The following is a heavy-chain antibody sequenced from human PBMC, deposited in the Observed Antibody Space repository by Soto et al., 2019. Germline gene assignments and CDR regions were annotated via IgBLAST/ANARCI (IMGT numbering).Heavy chain of an antibody. V-gene: IGHV3-33*01. Sequence: QVQLVESGGGVVQSGRSLRLSCAASGFTFSTYGMHWVRQAPGKGLEWVAVIWHDGSNKYYADSVKGRFTISRDNSKNTXXXQXXSLRADDTAVYYCARDGRYCGGDCYSYYYYYGMDVWGQGTTVTVSS. CDR3: ARDGRYCGGDCYSYYYYYGMDV. J-gene: IGHJ6*02. CDR1: GFTFSTYG. CDR2: IWHDGSNK. D-gene: IGHD2-21*02.